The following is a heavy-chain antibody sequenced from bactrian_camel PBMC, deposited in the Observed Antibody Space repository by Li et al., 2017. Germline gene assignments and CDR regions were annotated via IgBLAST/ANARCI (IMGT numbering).Heavy chain of an antibody. V-gene: IGHV3S9*01. CDR3: APGWSELRRCLLKVQIGFRN. D-gene: IGHD1*01. Sequence: HVQLVESGGGSVQPGGSLTLSCTISTTPTPGYCVGWFRQGPGQGREGIAGFHSQGRTRYTDAVKGRFTVSKDNTKNTVYLQMNGLKPDDTGMYYCAPGWSELRRCLLKVQIGFRNWGQGTQVTV. J-gene: IGHJ4*01. CDR1: TTPTPGYC. CDR2: FHSQGRT.